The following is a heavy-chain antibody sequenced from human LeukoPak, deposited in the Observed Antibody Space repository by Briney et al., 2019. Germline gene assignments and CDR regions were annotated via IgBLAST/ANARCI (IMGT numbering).Heavy chain of an antibody. CDR2: ISGSGGST. Sequence: GGSLRLSCAASGFTFSCYAMSWVRQAPGKGLEWVSAISGSGGSTYYADSVKGRFTISRDNSKNTLYLQMNSLRAEDTAVYYCAKESAYGDYSESSPVDYWGQGTLVTVSS. V-gene: IGHV3-23*01. J-gene: IGHJ4*02. D-gene: IGHD4-17*01. CDR3: AKESAYGDYSESSPVDY. CDR1: GFTFSCYA.